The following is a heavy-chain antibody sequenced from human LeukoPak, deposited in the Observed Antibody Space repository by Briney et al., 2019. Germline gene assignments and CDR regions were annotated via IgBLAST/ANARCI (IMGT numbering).Heavy chain of an antibody. D-gene: IGHD6-19*01. V-gene: IGHV3-7*03. CDR3: ATGAGCGY. Sequence: GGSLRISCAASGFTFSRYWMTWVREAPGKGLEWVANIKQDGSERNYVDSVKGRFTISRDNAKNSLYLQMNTLRDEDTAVYYCATGAGCGYWGQGTLVTVSS. J-gene: IGHJ4*02. CDR2: IKQDGSER. CDR1: GFTFSRYW.